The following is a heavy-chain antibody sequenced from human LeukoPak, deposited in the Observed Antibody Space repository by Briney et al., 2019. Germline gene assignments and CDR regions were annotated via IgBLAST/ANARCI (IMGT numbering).Heavy chain of an antibody. CDR1: GFTFSSYT. Sequence: GGSLRLSCAASGFTFSSYTMNWVRQAPGKGLEWVALILSDGGNKYYADSVRGRFTVSRDNSKNTLYLQMNSLRAKDTAVYYCARDRNYYDSNNYHRVDYWGQGTLVTVSS. CDR2: ILSDGGNK. J-gene: IGHJ4*02. D-gene: IGHD3-22*01. CDR3: ARDRNYYDSNNYHRVDY. V-gene: IGHV3-30-3*01.